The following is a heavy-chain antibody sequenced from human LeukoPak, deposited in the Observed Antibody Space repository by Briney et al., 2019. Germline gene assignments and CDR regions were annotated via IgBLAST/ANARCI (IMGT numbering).Heavy chain of an antibody. D-gene: IGHD4-17*01. CDR1: GFTFSSYE. CDR3: ASGMTTVTTSDY. CDR2: ISSSGSTI. V-gene: IGHV3-48*03. J-gene: IGHJ4*02. Sequence: PPGGSLRLSCAASGFTFSSYEMNWVRQAPGKGLEWVSYISSSGSTIYYADSVKGRFTISRDKAKNSLYLQMNSPRAVDTADYYCASGMTTVTTSDYWGQGTLVTVSS.